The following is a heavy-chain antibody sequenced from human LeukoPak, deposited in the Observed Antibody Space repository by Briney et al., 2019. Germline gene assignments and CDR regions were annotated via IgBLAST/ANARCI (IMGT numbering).Heavy chain of an antibody. Sequence: PGRSLRLSCAASGLTFSSYGMHWVRQAPGKGLEWVAVIWYDGSNKYYADSVKGRFPISRDNSKNTLYLHMNSLRAENTAVYYCAKESFYSGWYLFDYWGQGTLVTVSS. CDR1: GLTFSSYG. CDR3: AKESFYSGWYLFDY. D-gene: IGHD6-19*01. J-gene: IGHJ4*02. V-gene: IGHV3-33*06. CDR2: IWYDGSNK.